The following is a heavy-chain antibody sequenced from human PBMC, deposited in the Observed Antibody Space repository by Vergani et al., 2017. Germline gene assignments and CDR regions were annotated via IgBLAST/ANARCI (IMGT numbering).Heavy chain of an antibody. CDR1: GFTFSSYE. V-gene: IGHV3-48*03. CDR2: ISSSGSTI. Sequence: EVQLVESGGGLVQPGGSLRLSCAASGFTFSSYEMNWVRQAPGKGLEWVSYISSSGSTIYYADSAKGRFTNSRDNAKNSLYLQMNSLRAEDTAVYYCASFSTSCYAGDNWFDPWGQGTLVTGSS. D-gene: IGHD2-2*01. CDR3: ASFSTSCYAGDNWFDP. J-gene: IGHJ5*02.